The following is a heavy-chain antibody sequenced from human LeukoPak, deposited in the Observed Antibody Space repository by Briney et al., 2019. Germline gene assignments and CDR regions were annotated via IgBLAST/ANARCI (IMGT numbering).Heavy chain of an antibody. CDR1: GGSFSGYY. CDR2: INHSGST. Sequence: SETLSLTCAVYGGSFSGYYWSWIRQPPGKGLEWIGEINHSGSTNYNPSLKSRVTISVDTSKNQFSLKLSSVTAADTAVYYCARGYSYGSKGYYFDYWGQGTLVTVSS. D-gene: IGHD5-18*01. J-gene: IGHJ4*02. CDR3: ARGYSYGSKGYYFDY. V-gene: IGHV4-34*01.